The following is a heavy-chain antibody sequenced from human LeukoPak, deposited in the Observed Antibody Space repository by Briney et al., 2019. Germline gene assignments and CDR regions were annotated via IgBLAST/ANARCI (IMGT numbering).Heavy chain of an antibody. CDR3: ARGTWNHDSLDY. Sequence: ASVKVSCKASGYTFTSYDINWVRQATGQGLEWMGWMNPNSGNTGYAQKFQGRVTMTRNTSISTACMELSSLRSEDTAVYYCARGTWNHDSLDYWGQGTLVTVSS. J-gene: IGHJ4*02. CDR2: MNPNSGNT. CDR1: GYTFTSYD. D-gene: IGHD1-14*01. V-gene: IGHV1-8*01.